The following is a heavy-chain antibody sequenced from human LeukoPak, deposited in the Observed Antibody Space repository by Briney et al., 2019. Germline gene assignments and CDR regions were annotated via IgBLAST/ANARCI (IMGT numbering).Heavy chain of an antibody. CDR2: INHSGST. V-gene: IGHV4-34*01. Sequence: SETLSLTCAVYGGSFSGYYWSWIRQPPGKGLEWIGEINHSGSTNYNPSLKSRVTISVDTSKNQFSLKLSSVTAADTAVCYCARGRPVGYCSSTSCRYYYYYGMDVWGQGTTVTVSS. J-gene: IGHJ6*02. CDR1: GGSFSGYY. CDR3: ARGRPVGYCSSTSCRYYYYYGMDV. D-gene: IGHD2-2*01.